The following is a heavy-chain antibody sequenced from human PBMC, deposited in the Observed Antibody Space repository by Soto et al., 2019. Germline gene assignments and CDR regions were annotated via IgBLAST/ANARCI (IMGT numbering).Heavy chain of an antibody. CDR2: IIPILGIA. Sequence: QVQLVQSGAEVKKPGSSVKVSCKASGGTFSSYTISWVRQAPGQGLEWMGRIIPILGIANYAQKFQGRVTITADKYTSTGYMELSSLSSEDTAVYSCAGEPGTMIVEHWGQGTLVTVSS. CDR1: GGTFSSYT. CDR3: AGEPGTMIVEH. J-gene: IGHJ1*01. V-gene: IGHV1-69*02. D-gene: IGHD3-22*01.